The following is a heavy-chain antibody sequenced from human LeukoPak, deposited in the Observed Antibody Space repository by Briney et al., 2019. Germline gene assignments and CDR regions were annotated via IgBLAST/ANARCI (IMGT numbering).Heavy chain of an antibody. J-gene: IGHJ4*02. CDR3: ARDHRPYCSSTSCYPDY. V-gene: IGHV1-2*06. Sequence: GASVKVSCKASGYTFTGYYMHWVRQAPGQGLEWMGRINPNSGGTNYAQKLKGRVTMTRDTSISTAYMELSRLRSDDTAVYYCARDHRPYCSSTSCYPDYWGQGTLVTVSS. CDR1: GYTFTGYY. CDR2: INPNSGGT. D-gene: IGHD2-2*01.